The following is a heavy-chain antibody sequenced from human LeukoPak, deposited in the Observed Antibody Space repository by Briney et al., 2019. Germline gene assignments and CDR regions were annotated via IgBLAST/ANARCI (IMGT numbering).Heavy chain of an antibody. V-gene: IGHV1-24*01. CDR1: GYTLTELS. D-gene: IGHD5-18*01. CDR3: ATGPGYSYGDFDY. Sequence: ASVKVSCKVSGYTLTELSVHWVRQAPGKGLEWMGGFDPEDGETIYAQKFQGRVTMTEDTSTDTAYMELSSLRSEDTAVYYCATGPGYSYGDFDYWGQGTLVTVSS. J-gene: IGHJ4*02. CDR2: FDPEDGET.